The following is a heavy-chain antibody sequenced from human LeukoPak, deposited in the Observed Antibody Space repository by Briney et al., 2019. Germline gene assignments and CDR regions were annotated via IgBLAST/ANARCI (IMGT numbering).Heavy chain of an antibody. CDR2: ISSSSSYI. D-gene: IGHD6-13*01. Sequence: GGGLVKPGGSLRLSCAASGFTFSSYSMNWVRQAPGKGLEWVSYISSSSSYIYYADSVKGRFTISRDNAKNSLSLQMNSLRAEDTAVYYCARDLGIAAAGTGAFDIWGQGTMVTVSS. CDR1: GFTFSSYS. V-gene: IGHV3-21*01. CDR3: ARDLGIAAAGTGAFDI. J-gene: IGHJ3*02.